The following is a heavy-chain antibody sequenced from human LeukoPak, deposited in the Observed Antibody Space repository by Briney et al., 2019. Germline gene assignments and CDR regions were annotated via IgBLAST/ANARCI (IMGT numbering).Heavy chain of an antibody. CDR1: GGSISSYY. J-gene: IGHJ4*02. V-gene: IGHV4-59*08. D-gene: IGHD2-15*01. CDR3: ARHGLGYCSDGSCYEVDY. Sequence: SETLSLTCTVSGGSISSYYWSWIRQPPGKGLKWIGYIYYSGSTNYNPSLKSRVTISVDTSKNQFSLKLSSVTAADTAVYHCARHGLGYCSDGSCYEVDYWGQGTLVTVSS. CDR2: IYYSGST.